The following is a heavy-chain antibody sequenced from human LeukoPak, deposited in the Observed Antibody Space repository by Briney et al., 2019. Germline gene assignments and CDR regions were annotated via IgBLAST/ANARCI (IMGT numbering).Heavy chain of an antibody. Sequence: GGPLRLSCAASGFTFSSYEMNWVRRAPGKGLEWVSYISGSGSTIYYADSVKGRFTISRDNAKNSLYLQMNSLRAEDTAVYYCARDLWAARAAAGLDYWGQGTLVTVSS. D-gene: IGHD6-13*01. CDR1: GFTFSSYE. J-gene: IGHJ4*02. CDR2: ISGSGSTI. CDR3: ARDLWAARAAAGLDY. V-gene: IGHV3-48*03.